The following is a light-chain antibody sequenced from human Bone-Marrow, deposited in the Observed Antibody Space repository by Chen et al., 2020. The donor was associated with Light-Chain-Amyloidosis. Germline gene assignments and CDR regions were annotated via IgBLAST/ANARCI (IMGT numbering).Light chain of an antibody. CDR1: SSNIGINT. J-gene: IGLJ1*01. Sequence: QSVLTQPPSASGTPGQRVTISCSGSSSNIGINTINRYRQLPGTAPKLLIYSDDQRPSGVPDRFSGSKSGTSASLAISGLQSDDEADYYCAAWDDSLNGSVFGTGTKVTVL. CDR2: SDD. CDR3: AAWDDSLNGSV. V-gene: IGLV1-44*01.